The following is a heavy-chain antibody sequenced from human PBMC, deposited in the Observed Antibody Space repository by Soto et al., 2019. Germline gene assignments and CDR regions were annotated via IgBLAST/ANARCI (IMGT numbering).Heavy chain of an antibody. D-gene: IGHD2-15*01. V-gene: IGHV1-69*13. CDR2: IIPIFGTA. J-gene: IGHJ3*02. Sequence: ASVKVSCKASGGTFSSYAISWVRQAPGQGLEWMGGIIPIFGTANYAQKFQGRVTITADESTSTAYMELSSLRSEDTAVYYCARESRYCSGGSCSFDAFDIWGQGTMVTVSS. CDR3: ARESRYCSGGSCSFDAFDI. CDR1: GGTFSSYA.